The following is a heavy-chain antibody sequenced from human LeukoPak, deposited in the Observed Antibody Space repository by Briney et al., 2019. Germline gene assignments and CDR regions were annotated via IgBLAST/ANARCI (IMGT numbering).Heavy chain of an antibody. D-gene: IGHD2-2*02. CDR2: ISGSGGST. V-gene: IGHV3-23*01. CDR3: AGYNCSSTTCYTGGFDY. CDR1: GFTFSSYA. J-gene: IGHJ4*02. Sequence: GGSLRLSCAASGFTFSSYAMSWVRQAPGKGLEWVSAISGSGGSTYYADSAKGRFTISRDSSKNTLYLQMNSLTAEDTAVYYCAGYNCSSTTCYTGGFDYWGQGTLVTVSS.